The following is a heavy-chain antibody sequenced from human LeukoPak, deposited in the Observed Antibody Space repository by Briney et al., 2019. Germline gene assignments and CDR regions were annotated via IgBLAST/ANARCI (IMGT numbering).Heavy chain of an antibody. CDR2: ISGSSGST. Sequence: GGSLRLSCAASGFTFSSYAMSWVRQAPGKGLEWVSAISGSSGSTYYADSVKGRFTISRDNSKNALYLQMNSLRAEDTAVYYCAKDRRVPAAIDYYYGMDVWGQGTTVTVSS. CDR1: GFTFSSYA. D-gene: IGHD2-2*01. V-gene: IGHV3-23*01. J-gene: IGHJ6*02. CDR3: AKDRRVPAAIDYYYGMDV.